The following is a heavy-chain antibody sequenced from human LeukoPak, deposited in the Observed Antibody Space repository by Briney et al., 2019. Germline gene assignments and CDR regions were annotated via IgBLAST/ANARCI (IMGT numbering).Heavy chain of an antibody. CDR3: ARGYDTTGYYYEYFDY. Sequence: GGSLRLSCAASGFTFSSYGMHWVRQAPGKGLEWVAVIWYDGSDKYYVDSVKGRFTIARDNSKNTLYLQMNSLRAEDTAVYYCARGYDTTGYYYEYFDYWGQGTLVTVSS. CDR2: IWYDGSDK. D-gene: IGHD3-22*01. CDR1: GFTFSSYG. V-gene: IGHV3-33*01. J-gene: IGHJ4*02.